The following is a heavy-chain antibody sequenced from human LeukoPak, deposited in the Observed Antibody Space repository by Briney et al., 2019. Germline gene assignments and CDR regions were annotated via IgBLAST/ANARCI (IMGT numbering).Heavy chain of an antibody. V-gene: IGHV4-39*07. D-gene: IGHD1-14*01. CDR3: ARETTKAIIDS. CDR2: LYYSGKS. J-gene: IGHJ4*02. CDR1: GGSISRSQFY. Sequence: SETLSLTCTVSGGSISRSQFYWGWVPQPPGKGLEWIGTLYYSGKSFYNPSLKSRVTMSVDMSKNQLSLNLSFLTVADTAVYYCARETTKAIIDSWGQGMLVTVSS.